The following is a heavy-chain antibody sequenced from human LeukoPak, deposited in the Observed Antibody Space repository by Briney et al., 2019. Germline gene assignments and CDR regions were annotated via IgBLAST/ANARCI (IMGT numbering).Heavy chain of an antibody. CDR1: GGSISSGGYY. CDR2: IYYSGST. J-gene: IGHJ5*02. CDR3: ARQTGYSSSWYGEGNWFDP. V-gene: IGHV4-31*03. D-gene: IGHD6-13*01. Sequence: SQTLSLTCTVSGGSISSGGYYWSWIRQHPGKGLEWIGSIYYSGSTNYNPSLQGRAIISLDTSRNQFSLKLSSVTAADTAVYYCARQTGYSSSWYGEGNWFDPWGQGTLVTVSS.